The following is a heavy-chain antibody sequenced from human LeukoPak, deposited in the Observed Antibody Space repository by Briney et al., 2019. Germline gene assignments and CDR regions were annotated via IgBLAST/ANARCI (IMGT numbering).Heavy chain of an antibody. CDR1: GXXXXXRXXY. CDR3: XXXXXXXXXXXXXXXXXAV. CDR2: IHYSGTT. J-gene: IGHJ6*04. Sequence: XGXXXXXRXXYWGWIRQAXGXXLXWIGSIHYSGTTYYNPSXKSRVTISVXKSKNQFCLKLSSVTAAETAVYXXXXXXXXXXXXXXXXXXXAVWGKGXTVTISS. V-gene: IGHV4-39*03.